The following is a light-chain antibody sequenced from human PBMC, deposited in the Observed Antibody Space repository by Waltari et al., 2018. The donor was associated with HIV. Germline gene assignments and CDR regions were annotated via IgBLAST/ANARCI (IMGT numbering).Light chain of an antibody. J-gene: IGLJ2*01. CDR3: QSYDGTLSGVV. CDR2: RNN. Sequence: QSVLTQPPSVSGAPGQRLTISCTGSSSTIGAGYDVHWYQHLPGTATTLLIYRNNNRPSGVPDRFSGSKSGTSASLAITGLQPEDEAHYYCQSYDGTLSGVVFGGGTKLTVL. CDR1: SSTIGAGYD. V-gene: IGLV1-40*01.